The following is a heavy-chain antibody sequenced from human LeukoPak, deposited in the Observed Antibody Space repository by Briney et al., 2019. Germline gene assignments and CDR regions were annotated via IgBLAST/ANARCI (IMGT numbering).Heavy chain of an antibody. CDR3: ARGRRILGGPENAGDFFDF. D-gene: IGHD3-16*01. Sequence: ASVKVSCKASGYTFTGYYMHWVRQAPGRGLEWMGWINPNSGGTNYARKFQARVTMTRDTSIASSYMELTGLESDDTAVYYCARGRRILGGPENAGDFFDFWGQGSLVTVSS. J-gene: IGHJ4*01. V-gene: IGHV1-2*02. CDR1: GYTFTGYY. CDR2: INPNSGGT.